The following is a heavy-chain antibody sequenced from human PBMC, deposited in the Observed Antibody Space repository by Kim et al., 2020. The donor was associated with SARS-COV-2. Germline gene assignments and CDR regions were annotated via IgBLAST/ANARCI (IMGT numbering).Heavy chain of an antibody. J-gene: IGHJ4*02. CDR3: AKIRGASCYLPLDY. D-gene: IGHD2-2*01. Sequence: GGSLRLSCAASGFTFNNYAMKWVRQAPGKGLEWVSVISGGSGSTYYADSVKGRFTISRDNSKNTLYLQMNSLRAEDTAVYYCAKIRGASCYLPLDYWGQGTLVTVSS. CDR2: ISGGSGST. CDR1: GFTFNNYA. V-gene: IGHV3-23*01.